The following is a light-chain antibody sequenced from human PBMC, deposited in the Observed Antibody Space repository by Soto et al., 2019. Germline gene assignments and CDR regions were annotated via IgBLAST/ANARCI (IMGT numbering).Light chain of an antibody. Sequence: DLQMTQSPSSVSASVGDRVTITCRASQDITRWLAWYQQRPGKVPKLLIYGASNLQSGVPSRFSGSGSGTDFTLTISSLQPEDFAAYFCQQSHSFPPTFGGGTEV. CDR2: GAS. V-gene: IGKV1-12*01. CDR3: QQSHSFPPT. CDR1: QDITRW. J-gene: IGKJ4*01.